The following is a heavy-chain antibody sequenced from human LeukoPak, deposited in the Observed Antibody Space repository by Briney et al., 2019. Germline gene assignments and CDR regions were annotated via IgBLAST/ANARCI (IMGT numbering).Heavy chain of an antibody. D-gene: IGHD2-2*01. CDR2: MNPNIGNT. J-gene: IGHJ6*03. CDR3: ARGYQLPSYYYYYYMDV. Sequence: ASVKVSCKASVYTFTSYDINWVRQATGQGLEWMGWMNPNIGNTGYAQKFQGRVTMTSNTSISAAYMELSSLRSEDTAVYYRARGYQLPSYYYYYYMDVWGKGTTVTVSS. CDR1: VYTFTSYD. V-gene: IGHV1-8*01.